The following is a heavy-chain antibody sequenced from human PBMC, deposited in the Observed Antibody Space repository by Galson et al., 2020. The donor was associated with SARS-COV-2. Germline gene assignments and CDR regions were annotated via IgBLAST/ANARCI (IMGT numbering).Heavy chain of an antibody. J-gene: IGHJ4*02. CDR2: ISSSKTADSI. CDR1: GFLLSDHH. Sequence: NSGGSLRLSCAASGFLLSDHHMSWIRQAPGKGLEYISYISSSKTADSIYYADSVQGRFTISRDNARNSLYLQMTSLTVEDTAVYYCARDPRDGFAHFDSWGQGTLVTVSS. CDR3: ARDPRDGFAHFDS. V-gene: IGHV3-11*04.